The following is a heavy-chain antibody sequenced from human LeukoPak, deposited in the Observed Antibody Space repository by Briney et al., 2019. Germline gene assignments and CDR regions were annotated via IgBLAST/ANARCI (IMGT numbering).Heavy chain of an antibody. D-gene: IGHD4-23*01. CDR2: INHSGST. V-gene: IGHV4-34*01. CDR3: ARATVVTTFDY. CDR1: GGSFSGYY. J-gene: IGHJ4*02. Sequence: SETLSLTCAVYGGSFSGYYWSWIRQPPGKGREWIGEINHSGSTNYNPSLKSRVTISVDTSKNQFSLKLSSVTAADTAVYYCARATVVTTFDYWGQGTLVTVSS.